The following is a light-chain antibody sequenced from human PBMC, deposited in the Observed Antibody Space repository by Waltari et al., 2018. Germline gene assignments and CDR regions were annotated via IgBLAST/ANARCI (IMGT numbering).Light chain of an antibody. Sequence: EIVLTQSPATLSLSPGERATLSCRDSQSVSSYLAWYQQKPGQAPRLLIYDASNRATGIPARFSGSGSGTDFTLTISSLEPEDFAVYYCQQRSNRGFTFGPGTKVDIK. CDR2: DAS. J-gene: IGKJ3*01. V-gene: IGKV3-11*01. CDR1: QSVSSY. CDR3: QQRSNRGFT.